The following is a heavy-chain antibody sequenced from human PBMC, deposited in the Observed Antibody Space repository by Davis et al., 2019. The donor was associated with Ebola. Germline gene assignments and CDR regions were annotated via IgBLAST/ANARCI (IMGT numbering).Heavy chain of an antibody. J-gene: IGHJ3*02. CDR2: IYYSGIT. V-gene: IGHV4-39*01. CDR3: ARRGYYYDSSGYYGYGAFDI. Sequence: SETLSLTCPVPGGSTSSSSYYWGWIRQPPRTGLEWFGSIYYSGITYYNPSLKSRVTISVDTSKNQFSLKLRSVTAADTAVYYCARRGYYYDSSGYYGYGAFDIWGQGTMVTVSS. D-gene: IGHD3-22*01. CDR1: GGSTSSSSYY.